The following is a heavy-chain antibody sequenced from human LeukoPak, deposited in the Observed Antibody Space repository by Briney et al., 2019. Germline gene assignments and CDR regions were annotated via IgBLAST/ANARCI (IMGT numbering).Heavy chain of an antibody. D-gene: IGHD6-13*01. CDR3: ARGGAYSSSWIKTYNWFDP. Sequence: ASVKVSCKASGYTFTSYYMHWVRQAPGQGLEWMGIINPSGGSTSYAQKFQGRVTMTRDMSTSTVYMELSSLISEDTAVYYCARGGAYSSSWIKTYNWFDPWGQGTLVTVSS. V-gene: IGHV1-46*01. CDR2: INPSGGST. CDR1: GYTFTSYY. J-gene: IGHJ5*02.